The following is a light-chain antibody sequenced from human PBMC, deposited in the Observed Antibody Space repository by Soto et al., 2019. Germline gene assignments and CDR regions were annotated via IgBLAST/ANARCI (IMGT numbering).Light chain of an antibody. V-gene: IGKV3-11*01. CDR1: PSVTNF. J-gene: IGKJ5*01. CDR3: QQRNIWPPVT. Sequence: EVVMTQSPATLSLSPGERATLSCRASPSVTNFLAWYQQKPGQAPRLLSYGAFNRATGIPARFSSSGSGTDFTLTISSLEPEDSAIYYCQQRNIWPPVTFGQGTRLEIK. CDR2: GAF.